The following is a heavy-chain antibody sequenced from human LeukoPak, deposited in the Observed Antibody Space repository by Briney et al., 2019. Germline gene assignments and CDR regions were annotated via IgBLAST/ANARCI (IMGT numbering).Heavy chain of an antibody. CDR1: GGSFSDYY. CDR2: INHSGST. V-gene: IGHV4-34*01. CDR3: ARRGYTYGWGWFDP. Sequence: PSETLSLTCGVYGGSFSDYYWSWIRQPPGKGLEWIGEINHSGSTNYNPSLKSRVTISVDTSKNQFSLKVNSVTAADTAAYYCARRGYTYGWGWFDPWGQGTLVTVSS. J-gene: IGHJ5*02. D-gene: IGHD5-18*01.